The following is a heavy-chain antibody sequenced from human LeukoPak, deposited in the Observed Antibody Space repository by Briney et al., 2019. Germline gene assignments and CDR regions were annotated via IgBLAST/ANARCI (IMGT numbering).Heavy chain of an antibody. Sequence: PGRSLRLSCAASGFTFDDYAMHWVRQAPGKGLKWVSGISWNSGSIGYADSVKGRFTISRDNAKNSLYLQMNSLRAEDTALYYCAKDASAYDSSGYFGYWGQGTLVTVSS. V-gene: IGHV3-9*01. J-gene: IGHJ4*02. D-gene: IGHD3-22*01. CDR3: AKDASAYDSSGYFGY. CDR2: ISWNSGSI. CDR1: GFTFDDYA.